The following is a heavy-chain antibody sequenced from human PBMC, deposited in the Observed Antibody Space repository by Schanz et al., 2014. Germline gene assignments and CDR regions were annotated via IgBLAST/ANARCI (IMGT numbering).Heavy chain of an antibody. CDR1: RFTFNAYD. CDR2: ISHDGSNK. CDR3: VKGGTNTLDS. Sequence: LVESGGGVVQPGRSLRLSCAASRFTFNAYDMYWIRQAPGKGLEWVALISHDGSNKNSADSVKGRFTISRDNSKNTLYLQMNSLRGDDTAIYYCVKGGTNTLDSWGQGTLVTVSS. V-gene: IGHV3-30*18. J-gene: IGHJ4*02.